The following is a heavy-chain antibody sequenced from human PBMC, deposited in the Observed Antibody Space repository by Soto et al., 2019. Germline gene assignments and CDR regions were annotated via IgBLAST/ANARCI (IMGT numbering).Heavy chain of an antibody. Sequence: GGSLRLSCAASGFTFDDYAMHWVRQAPGKGLEWVSGISWNSGSIGYADSVKGRFTISRDNAKNSLYLQMNSLRAEDTALYYCAKVAMVRGVITPFDYWGQGTLVTVSS. CDR2: ISWNSGSI. V-gene: IGHV3-9*01. D-gene: IGHD3-10*01. CDR1: GFTFDDYA. J-gene: IGHJ4*02. CDR3: AKVAMVRGVITPFDY.